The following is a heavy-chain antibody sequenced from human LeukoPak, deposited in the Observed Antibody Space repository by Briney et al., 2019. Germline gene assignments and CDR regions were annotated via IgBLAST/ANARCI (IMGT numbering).Heavy chain of an antibody. V-gene: IGHV4-4*02. D-gene: IGHD3-3*01. J-gene: IGHJ4*02. CDR1: GGSISSSNW. CDR3: ARGASTIFGVVQDY. CDR2: IYHSGST. Sequence: SETLSLTCAVSGGSISSSNWWSWVRQPPGKGLEWIGEIYHSGSTNYNPSLKSRVTISVDTSKNQFSLKLSSVTAADTAVYYCARGASTIFGVVQDYWGQGTLVTVSS.